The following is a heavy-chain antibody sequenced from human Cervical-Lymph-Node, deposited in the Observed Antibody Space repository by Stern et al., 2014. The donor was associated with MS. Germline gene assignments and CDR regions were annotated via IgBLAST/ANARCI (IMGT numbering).Heavy chain of an antibody. J-gene: IGHJ4*02. CDR1: GGSLSNYY. D-gene: IGHD3-9*01. V-gene: IGHV4-59*12. CDR3: ARDGGETGHEYGTIANYYFDS. CDR2: VSYSGNT. Sequence: QLQLQESGPGLVKPSETLSLTCNVSGGSLSNYYWSWIRQPPGKGLEWIGFVSYSGNTNYNPSHKSRVTISVDTSKNQFSLNLASVTAADTAVYYCARDGGETGHEYGTIANYYFDSWGQGTLVTVAS.